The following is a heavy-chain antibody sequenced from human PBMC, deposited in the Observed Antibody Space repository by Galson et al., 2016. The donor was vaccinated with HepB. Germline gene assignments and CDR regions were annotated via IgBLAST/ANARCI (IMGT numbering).Heavy chain of an antibody. Sequence: SVKVSCKASGYTFIGYHLHWLRQAPGQGLEWMGYIDPLSGVTKYAENFQGRVTMSTAKSLNTAYMEVNSLRSDDTAIYYCARVGGPDWARQYYFEFWGQGAIITVS. J-gene: IGHJ4*02. D-gene: IGHD3-9*01. V-gene: IGHV1-2*02. CDR1: GYTFIGYH. CDR3: ARVGGPDWARQYYFEF. CDR2: IDPLSGVT.